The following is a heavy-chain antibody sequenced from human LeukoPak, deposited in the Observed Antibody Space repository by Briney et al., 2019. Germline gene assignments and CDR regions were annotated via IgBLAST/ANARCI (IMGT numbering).Heavy chain of an antibody. CDR3: ASITAEISSSWYSFVFDI. J-gene: IGHJ3*02. V-gene: IGHV1-69*04. CDR1: GGTFSSYA. Sequence: SVKVSCKASGGTFSSYAISWVRQAPGQGLEWMGRITPILGIANYAQKFQGRVPITADKSTSTAYMELSSLRSEDTAVYYCASITAEISSSWYSFVFDIWGQGTMVTVSS. D-gene: IGHD6-13*01. CDR2: ITPILGIA.